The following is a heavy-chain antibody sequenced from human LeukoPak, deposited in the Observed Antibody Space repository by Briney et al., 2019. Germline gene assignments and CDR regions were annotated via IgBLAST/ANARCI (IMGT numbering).Heavy chain of an antibody. CDR3: ARDNPVAGTIFDF. J-gene: IGHJ4*02. Sequence: PSETLSLTCTVSGGSISSYYWSWIRQPAGKGLESIGRIHDSGSTDYNPSLKSRVTMSLDTSKKQFSLKLTSVAAADTAVYYCARDNPVAGTIFDFWGQGTLVTVSS. D-gene: IGHD6-19*01. CDR1: GGSISSYY. V-gene: IGHV4-4*07. CDR2: IHDSGST.